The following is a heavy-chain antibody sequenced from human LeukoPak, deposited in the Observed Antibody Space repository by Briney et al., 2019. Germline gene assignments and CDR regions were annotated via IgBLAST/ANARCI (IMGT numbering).Heavy chain of an antibody. CDR3: ASIINDSSGSYYYYYYMDV. D-gene: IGHD3-22*01. CDR2: INHSGST. J-gene: IGHJ6*03. CDR1: GGSFSGYY. V-gene: IGHV4-34*01. Sequence: SETLSLTCAVYGGSFSGYYWSWIRQPPGMGLEWIGEINHSGSTNYNPSLKSRVTISVDTSKNQFSLKLSSVTAADTAVYYCASIINDSSGSYYYYYYMDVWGKGTTVTVSS.